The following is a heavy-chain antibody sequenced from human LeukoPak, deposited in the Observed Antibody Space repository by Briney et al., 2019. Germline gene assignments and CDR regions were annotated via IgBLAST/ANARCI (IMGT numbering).Heavy chain of an antibody. D-gene: IGHD6-13*01. J-gene: IGHJ4*02. Sequence: ASVTVSCKASGYTFTGYYMHWVRPAPGQGLEWMGWINPNSGGTNYAQKFQGRVTMTRDTSISTAYMELSRLRSDDTAVYYYARARSSSLYYFDYWGQGTLVTVSS. V-gene: IGHV1-2*02. CDR2: INPNSGGT. CDR1: GYTFTGYY. CDR3: ARARSSSLYYFDY.